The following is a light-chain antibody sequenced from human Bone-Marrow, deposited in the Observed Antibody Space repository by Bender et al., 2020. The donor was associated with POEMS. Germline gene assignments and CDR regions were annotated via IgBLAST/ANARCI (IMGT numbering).Light chain of an antibody. CDR2: DGT. CDR3: CSYGGSRNLV. Sequence: QSALTQPASVSGSPGQSVTISCTATSSDVGTYNLVSWYQQHPGEAPKLMIYDGTKRPSGVSSRFSGSESGNTASLTISGLQPEDEADYYCCSYGGSRNLVFGGGTKLTVL. V-gene: IGLV2-23*01. J-gene: IGLJ2*01. CDR1: SSDVGTYNL.